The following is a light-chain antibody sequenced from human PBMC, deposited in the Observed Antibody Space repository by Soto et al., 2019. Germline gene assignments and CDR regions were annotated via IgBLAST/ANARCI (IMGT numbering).Light chain of an antibody. Sequence: QLVLTQPPSASGTPGQRVTISCSGSSSNIGSNYVYWYQQLPGTAPKLLIYRNNQRPSGVPDRFSGSKSGTSASLAISGLWSEDEADYYNAACDDSLSGRVFGGGTKLTVL. CDR3: AACDDSLSGRV. V-gene: IGLV1-47*03. CDR1: SSNIGSNY. J-gene: IGLJ2*01. CDR2: RNN.